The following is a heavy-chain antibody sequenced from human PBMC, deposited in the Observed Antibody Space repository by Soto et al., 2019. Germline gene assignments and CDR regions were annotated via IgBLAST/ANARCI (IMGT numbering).Heavy chain of an antibody. CDR3: ARGGGIAARILPYYYYGMDV. Sequence: SETLSLTCAVYGGSFSGYYWSWIRQPPGKGLEWIGEINHSGSTNYNPSLKSRVTISVDTSKNQFSLKLSSVTAADTAVYYCARGGGIAARILPYYYYGMDVWGQGTTVT. CDR2: INHSGST. D-gene: IGHD6-6*01. CDR1: GGSFSGYY. V-gene: IGHV4-34*01. J-gene: IGHJ6*02.